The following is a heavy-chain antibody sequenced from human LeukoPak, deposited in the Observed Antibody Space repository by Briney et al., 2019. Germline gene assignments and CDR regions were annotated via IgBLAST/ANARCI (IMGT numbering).Heavy chain of an antibody. CDR2: IYYSGST. Sequence: SETLSLTCTVSGGSISSGGYYWSWIRQHPRKGLEWIGYIYYSGSTYYNPSLKSRVTISVDTSKNQFSLKLSSVTAADTAVYHCARVAYGGNWFDPWGQGTLVTVSS. CDR3: ARVAYGGNWFDP. V-gene: IGHV4-31*03. D-gene: IGHD2-15*01. J-gene: IGHJ5*02. CDR1: GGSISSGGYY.